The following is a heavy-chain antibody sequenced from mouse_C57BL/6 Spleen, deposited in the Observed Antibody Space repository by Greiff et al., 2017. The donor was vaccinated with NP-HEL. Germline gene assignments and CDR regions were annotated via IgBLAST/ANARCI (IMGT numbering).Heavy chain of an antibody. CDR2: ISSGSSTI. Sequence: EVKLMESGGGLVKPGGSLKLSCAASGFTFSDYGMHWVRQAPEKGLEWVAYISSGSSTIYYADTVKGRFTISRDNAKNTLFLQMTSLRSEDTAMYYCARRDYYGSSYWGQGTTLTVSS. D-gene: IGHD1-1*01. CDR3: ARRDYYGSSY. J-gene: IGHJ2*01. CDR1: GFTFSDYG. V-gene: IGHV5-17*01.